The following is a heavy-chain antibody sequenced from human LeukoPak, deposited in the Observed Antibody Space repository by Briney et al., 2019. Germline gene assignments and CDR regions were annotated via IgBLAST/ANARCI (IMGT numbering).Heavy chain of an antibody. D-gene: IGHD6-6*01. V-gene: IGHV1-2*02. CDR3: ASPKTPYSSSSPAHY. CDR1: GYTFTVYY. CDR2: INPNSGGT. Sequence: ASVTVSFKSSGYTFTVYYMHWVRQAPGQGLEWMGWINPNSGGTNYAQKFQGRVTITRDTSISTAYMELSRLRSDDTAVYYCASPKTPYSSSSPAHYWGQGTLVTVSS. J-gene: IGHJ4*02.